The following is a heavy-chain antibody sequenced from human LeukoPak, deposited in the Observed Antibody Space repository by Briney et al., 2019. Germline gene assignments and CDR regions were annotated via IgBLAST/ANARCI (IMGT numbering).Heavy chain of an antibody. J-gene: IGHJ4*02. D-gene: IGHD6-19*01. CDR3: ARARGSAVALFDY. CDR1: GGTFSSYA. Sequence: SVKVSCKASGGTFSSYAISWVRQAPGQGLEWMGGIIPIFGTANCAQKFQGRVTITADESTSTAYMELSSLRSEDTAVYYCARARGSAVALFDYWGQGTLVTVSS. CDR2: IIPIFGTA. V-gene: IGHV1-69*13.